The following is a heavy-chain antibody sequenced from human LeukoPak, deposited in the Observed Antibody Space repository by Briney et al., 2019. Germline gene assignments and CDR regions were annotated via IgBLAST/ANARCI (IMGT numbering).Heavy chain of an antibody. CDR2: IYSGGQT. D-gene: IGHD1-26*01. V-gene: IGHV3-66*01. J-gene: IGHJ5*02. CDR1: GFSVSNNY. CDR3: ARGRVGAA. Sequence: GGSLRLSCAASGFSVSNNYMTWVRQAPGKGLAWVSVIYSGGQTYYADSVKGRFTISRDNSMNTLYLQMSSLRADDTAVYYCARGRVGAAWGQGTLVNVSS.